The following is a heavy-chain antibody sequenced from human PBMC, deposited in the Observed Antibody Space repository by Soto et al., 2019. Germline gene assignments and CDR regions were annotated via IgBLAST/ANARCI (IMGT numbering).Heavy chain of an antibody. CDR2: IIPILGIA. CDR3: ASGVVVPAAMSPTGYYHYMDV. V-gene: IGHV1-69*02. J-gene: IGHJ6*03. D-gene: IGHD2-2*01. Sequence: SVKVSCKASGGTFSSYTISWVRQAPGQGLEWMGRIIPILGIANYAQKFQGRVTITADKSTSTAYMELSSLRSEDTAVYYCASGVVVPAAMSPTGYYHYMDVWGKGTTVTVSS. CDR1: GGTFSSYT.